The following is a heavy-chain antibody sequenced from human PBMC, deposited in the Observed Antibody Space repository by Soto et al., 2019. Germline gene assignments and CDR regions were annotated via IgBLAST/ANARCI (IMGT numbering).Heavy chain of an antibody. CDR1: GGSLSTYY. J-gene: IGHJ5*02. V-gene: IGHV4-34*01. CDR2: IDQTGST. Sequence: PSETLSLTCAVYGGSLSTYYWTWIRQPPGKGLEWIGEIDQTGSTNYSPSLKSRLTISIDTSKKQFSLELSSVTAADTAVYYCARTILVARKNWFDTWGQGPVVTVSS. CDR3: ARTILVARKNWFDT. D-gene: IGHD2-15*01.